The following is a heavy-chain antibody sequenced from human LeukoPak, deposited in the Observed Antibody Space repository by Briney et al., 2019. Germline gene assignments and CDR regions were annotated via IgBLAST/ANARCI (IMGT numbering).Heavy chain of an antibody. Sequence: WFSSISPDITFTPPADSVKRRFTISRDNAKNSLYVQMNSLRADDTVVYYCARDMYGGTDYWGQGTLVTVSS. J-gene: IGHJ4*02. D-gene: IGHD4/OR15-4a*01. CDR3: ARDMYGGTDY. CDR2: ISPDITFT. V-gene: IGHV3-21*01.